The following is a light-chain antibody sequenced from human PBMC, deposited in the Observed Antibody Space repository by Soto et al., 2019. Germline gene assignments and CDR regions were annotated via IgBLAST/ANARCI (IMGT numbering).Light chain of an antibody. V-gene: IGKV1-5*01. J-gene: IGKJ4*01. CDR1: QSISSW. CDR3: QQYNSYLT. Sequence: IPMTQSPSTLSASVGDRVTITCRASQSISSWLAWYQQKPGKAPKLLIYDASSLESGVPSRFSGSGSGTEFTLTISSLQPDDFATYYCQQYNSYLTFGGGTKVDIK. CDR2: DAS.